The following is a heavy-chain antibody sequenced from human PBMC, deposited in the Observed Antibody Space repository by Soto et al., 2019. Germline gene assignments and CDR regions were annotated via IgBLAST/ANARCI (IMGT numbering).Heavy chain of an antibody. V-gene: IGHV3-21*01. CDR2: ISSNSAYI. CDR1: GFTFRSFT. J-gene: IGHJ5*02. Sequence: GGSLRLSCTASGFTFRSFTMNWVRQAPGKGLEWVSTISSNSAYIYYTDALRGRFTISRDNAKNSLHLQMNSLRAEDTAVYYCTRDASRDSSARGWFDPWGPGTLVTVS. CDR3: TRDASRDSSARGWFDP. D-gene: IGHD6-13*01.